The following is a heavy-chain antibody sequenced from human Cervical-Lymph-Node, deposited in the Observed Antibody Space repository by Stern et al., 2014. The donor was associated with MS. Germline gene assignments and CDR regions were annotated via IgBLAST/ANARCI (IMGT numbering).Heavy chain of an antibody. D-gene: IGHD6-19*01. V-gene: IGHV3-23*04. CDR3: AKKSGSGWYYVS. Sequence: VQLVKSGGGLVQPGGSLRLSCAASGFTFSTYDMSWVRRAPGKGPQFVSAISTTGGTTYYADSVKGRFTISRDNSKNTLYLQMNSLRAEDTAVYYCAKKSGSGWYYVSWGQGSLVTVSS. J-gene: IGHJ5*02. CDR2: ISTTGGTT. CDR1: GFTFSTYD.